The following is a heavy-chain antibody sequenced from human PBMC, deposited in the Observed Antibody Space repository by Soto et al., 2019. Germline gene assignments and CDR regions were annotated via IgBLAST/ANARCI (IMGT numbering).Heavy chain of an antibody. V-gene: IGHV4-59*01. Sequence: SETLSLTCTVSGGSISSYYWSWIRQPPGKGLEWIGYIYYSGSTNYNPSLKSRVTISVDTSKNQFSLKLSSVTAADTAVYYCARGSRPDYDFWSGYATGSYYYYYYMDVWGKGTTVTVSS. D-gene: IGHD3-3*01. J-gene: IGHJ6*03. CDR1: GGSISSYY. CDR3: ARGSRPDYDFWSGYATGSYYYYYYMDV. CDR2: IYYSGST.